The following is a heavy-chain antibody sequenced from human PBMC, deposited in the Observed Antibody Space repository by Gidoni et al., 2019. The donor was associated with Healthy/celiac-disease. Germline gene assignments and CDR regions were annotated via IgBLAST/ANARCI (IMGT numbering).Heavy chain of an antibody. CDR2: IYYSGST. CDR1: GGSISSGGYY. CDR3: ARHHYYDSSGYEH. D-gene: IGHD3-22*01. J-gene: IGHJ4*02. V-gene: IGHV4-31*03. Sequence: VQLQESGHGLVTPSQTLSLTCTVSGGSISSGGYYWSWIRQHPGKGLEWSGYIYYSGSTYYNPSLKSRVTISVDTSKNQFSLKLSSVTAADTAVYYCARHHYYDSSGYEHWGQGTLVTVSS.